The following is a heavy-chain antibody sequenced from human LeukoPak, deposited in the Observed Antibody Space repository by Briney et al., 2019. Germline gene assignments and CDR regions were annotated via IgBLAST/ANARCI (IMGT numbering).Heavy chain of an antibody. CDR3: ARSPPYYDILTGYSYYYGMDV. D-gene: IGHD3-9*01. Sequence: PSETLSLTCAVYGGSFSGYYWSWIRQPPGKGLEWIGEINHSGSTNYNPSLKSRVTISVDTSKNQFSLKLSSVTAADTAVYYCARSPPYYDILTGYSYYYGMDVWGQGTTVTVSS. V-gene: IGHV4-34*01. J-gene: IGHJ6*02. CDR2: INHSGST. CDR1: GGSFSGYY.